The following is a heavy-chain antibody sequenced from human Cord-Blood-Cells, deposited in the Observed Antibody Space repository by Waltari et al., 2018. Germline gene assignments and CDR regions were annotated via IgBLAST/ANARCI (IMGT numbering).Heavy chain of an antibody. CDR1: GYTLTELS. Sequence: QVQLVQSGAEVKKPGAPVKVSCKVSGYTLTELSMHWVRPAPGKGLEWMRGFDPEDGETNYAQKFQGRVTMTEDTSTDTAYMELSSLRSEDTAVYYCATDQIAARPGYYYYYYMDVWGKGTTVTVSS. V-gene: IGHV1-24*01. J-gene: IGHJ6*03. CDR2: FDPEDGET. CDR3: ATDQIAARPGYYYYYYMDV. D-gene: IGHD6-6*01.